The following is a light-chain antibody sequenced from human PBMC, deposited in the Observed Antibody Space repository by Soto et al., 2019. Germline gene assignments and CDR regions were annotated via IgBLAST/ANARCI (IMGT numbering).Light chain of an antibody. CDR3: QSYDSGLSDVV. CDR2: EVN. CDR1: SSDFGNYNL. Sequence: QSVLTQPASVSGSPGQSITISCTGTSSDFGNYNLVSWYQQHPGKVPKLILFEVNKRPSGVSGRFSGSKSGNTASLTISGLQAEDEADYYCQSYDSGLSDVVFGGGTQLTVL. V-gene: IGLV2-23*02. J-gene: IGLJ2*01.